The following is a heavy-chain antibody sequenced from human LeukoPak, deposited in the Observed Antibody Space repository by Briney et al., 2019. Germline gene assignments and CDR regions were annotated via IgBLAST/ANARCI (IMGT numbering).Heavy chain of an antibody. CDR2: IKQDGSER. Sequence: RGSLRLSCAASGFTFSSYWMSWVRQPPGKGLEWVANIKQDGSERYYVDSVKGRFTISRDNAKKSVYLQMNSLRGEDTAVYYCATDGGPFDDWGQGTLVAVSS. CDR1: GFTFSSYW. CDR3: ATDGGPFDD. J-gene: IGHJ4*02. D-gene: IGHD3-3*01. V-gene: IGHV3-7*01.